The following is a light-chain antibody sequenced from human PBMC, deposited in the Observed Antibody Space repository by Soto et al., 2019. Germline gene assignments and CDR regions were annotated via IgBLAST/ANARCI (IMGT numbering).Light chain of an antibody. CDR3: QQYSTVWA. CDR1: QSISTG. J-gene: IGKJ1*01. CDR2: DAS. V-gene: IGKV1-5*01. Sequence: DIQMTQSPSTLSSSVGDRVTITCRASQSISTGLAWYQQKPGKAPNLLIYDASTLESGVPSRFSGSGSGTELTLTISSLKNDDFETYYCQQYSTVWAFGQGTKVDIK.